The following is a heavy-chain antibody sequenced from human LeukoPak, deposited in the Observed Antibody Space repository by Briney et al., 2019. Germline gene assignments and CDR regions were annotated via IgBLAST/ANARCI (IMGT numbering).Heavy chain of an antibody. CDR1: GFTFSSYS. J-gene: IGHJ4*02. CDR2: ISSSSSTI. V-gene: IGHV3-48*01. CDR3: ARIYGDLLDY. D-gene: IGHD4-17*01. Sequence: PGGSLRLSCAASGFTFSSYSMNLVRQAPGKGLEWVSYISSSSSTIYYADSVKGRFTISRDNAKNSLYLQMNSLRAEDTAVYYCARIYGDLLDYWGQGTLVTVSS.